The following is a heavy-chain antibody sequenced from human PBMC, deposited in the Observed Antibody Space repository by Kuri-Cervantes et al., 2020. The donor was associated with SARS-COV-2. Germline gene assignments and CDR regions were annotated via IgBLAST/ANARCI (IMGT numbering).Heavy chain of an antibody. J-gene: IGHJ5*02. CDR2: ISAYNANT. V-gene: IGHV1-18*01. Sequence: ASVKVSCKASGYTFSTYGISWVRQAPGQGLEWRGWISAYNANTNYAQNLKGRVTMTTDTCTNTANMELMSLRSDDTAVYYRARDLGWPVVGWFDPWGQGTLVTVSS. D-gene: IGHD2-15*01. CDR3: ARDLGWPVVGWFDP. CDR1: GYTFSTYG.